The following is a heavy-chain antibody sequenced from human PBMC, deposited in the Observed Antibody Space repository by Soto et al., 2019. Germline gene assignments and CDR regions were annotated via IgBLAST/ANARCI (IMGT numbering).Heavy chain of an antibody. Sequence: SGPTLVNPTQTLTLTCTFSGFSLSTSGMRVSWIRQPPGKALEWLARIDWDDDKFYSTSLKTRLTISKDTSKNQVVLTMTNMDPVDTATYYCARTSIAVAEYYFDYWGQGTLVTVSS. CDR1: GFSLSTSGMR. CDR3: ARTSIAVAEYYFDY. V-gene: IGHV2-70*04. CDR2: IDWDDDK. J-gene: IGHJ4*02. D-gene: IGHD6-19*01.